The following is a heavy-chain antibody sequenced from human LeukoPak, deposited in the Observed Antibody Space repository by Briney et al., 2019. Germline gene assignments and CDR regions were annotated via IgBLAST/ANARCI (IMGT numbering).Heavy chain of an antibody. V-gene: IGHV3-23*01. CDR1: EFTFSSYA. D-gene: IGHD3-3*01. CDR3: AKDPSPDFWSGYCDY. CDR2: ISGGGHST. J-gene: IGHJ4*02. Sequence: GGSLRLSCAASEFTFSSYAMSWVRQAPGKGLEWVSAISGGGHSTYYPDSVKGRFTISRDNSKNTLFLQMNSLRAEDTAVYYCAKDPSPDFWSGYCDYWGQGTLVTVSS.